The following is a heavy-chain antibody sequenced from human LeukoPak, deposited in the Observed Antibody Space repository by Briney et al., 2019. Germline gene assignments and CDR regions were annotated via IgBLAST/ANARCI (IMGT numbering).Heavy chain of an antibody. CDR2: IGPKSGDT. CDR1: GYTFTDYF. V-gene: IGHV1-2*02. J-gene: IGHJ3*02. D-gene: IGHD7-27*01. Sequence: GASVKVSCKASGYTFTDYFIHWVRQVPGQGLEWMGWIGPKSGDTSYSQKFQGRVTVTRDTSISTAYMDLSRLRFDATAVYYCGRNRLGKALDIWGQGTMVTVSS. CDR3: GRNRLGKALDI.